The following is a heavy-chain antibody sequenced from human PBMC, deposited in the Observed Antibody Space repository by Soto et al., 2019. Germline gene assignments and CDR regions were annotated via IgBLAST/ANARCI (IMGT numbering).Heavy chain of an antibody. CDR3: AKDASEDIVVLPAAMDV. CDR1: GFTFSSYG. D-gene: IGHD2-2*01. Sequence: GGSLRLSCAASGFTFSSYGMHWVRQAPGKGLEWVAVISYDGSNKYYADSVKGRFTISRDNSKNTLYLQMNSLRAEDTAVYYCAKDASEDIVVLPAAMDVWGQGTTVTVSS. CDR2: ISYDGSNK. V-gene: IGHV3-30*18. J-gene: IGHJ6*02.